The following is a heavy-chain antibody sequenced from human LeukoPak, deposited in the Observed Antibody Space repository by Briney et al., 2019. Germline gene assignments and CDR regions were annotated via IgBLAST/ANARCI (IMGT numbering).Heavy chain of an antibody. CDR2: IYYSGST. J-gene: IGHJ4*02. Sequence: ASETLSLTCAVYGGSFSGYYWSWIRQPPGKGLEWIGYIYYSGSTYYNPSLKSRVTISVDTSKNQFSLKLSSVTAADTAVYYCARDRRGVTDYWGQGTLVTVSS. CDR3: ARDRRGVTDY. V-gene: IGHV4-34*09. CDR1: GGSFSGYY. D-gene: IGHD1-26*01.